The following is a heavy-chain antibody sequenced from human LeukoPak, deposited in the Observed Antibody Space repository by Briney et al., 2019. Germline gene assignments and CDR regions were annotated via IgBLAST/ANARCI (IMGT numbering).Heavy chain of an antibody. J-gene: IGHJ6*04. D-gene: IGHD3-10*02. CDR3: AELGITMIGGV. Sequence: GGSLRLSCAASGFTFSSYEMNWVRRAPGKGLEWVSYISSSGSTIYYADSVKGRFTISRDNAKDSLYLQMNSLRAEDTAVYYCAELGITMIGGVWGKGTTVTISS. CDR2: ISSSGSTI. V-gene: IGHV3-48*03. CDR1: GFTFSSYE.